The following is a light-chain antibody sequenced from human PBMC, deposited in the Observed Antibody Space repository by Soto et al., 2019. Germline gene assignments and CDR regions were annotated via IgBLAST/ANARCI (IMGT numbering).Light chain of an antibody. J-gene: IGKJ1*01. V-gene: IGKV1-5*03. CDR3: QQYNSYSEA. CDR2: KAS. CDR1: HNIERW. Sequence: IQMTQSPSTLSASVGDRVTITCRASHNIERWMAWYQQKRGRAPSLLIYKASSLESGVPSRFSGSGSGTEFTLTISSLQPDDFATYYCQQYNSYSEAFGQGTKVDIK.